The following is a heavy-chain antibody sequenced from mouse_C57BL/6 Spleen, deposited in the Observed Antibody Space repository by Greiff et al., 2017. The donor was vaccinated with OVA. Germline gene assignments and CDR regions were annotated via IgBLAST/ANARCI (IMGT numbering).Heavy chain of an antibody. CDR1: GFTFSDYY. CDR3: ARDQEYFDY. CDR2: INYDGSST. D-gene: IGHD3-2*02. Sequence: EVMLVESEGGLAQPGSSMKLSCTASGFTFSDYYMAWVRQVPEKGLEWVANINYDGSSTYYLDSLKSRFIISRDNAKNILYLQMSSLKSEDTATYYCARDQEYFDYWGQGTTLTVSS. V-gene: IGHV5-16*01. J-gene: IGHJ2*01.